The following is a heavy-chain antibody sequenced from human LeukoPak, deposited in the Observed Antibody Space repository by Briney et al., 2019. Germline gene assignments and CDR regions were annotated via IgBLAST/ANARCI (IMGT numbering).Heavy chain of an antibody. D-gene: IGHD6-19*01. CDR1: GFXFSSYA. CDR2: IRGSGGST. V-gene: IGHV3-23*01. CDR3: AKRQVIAVAGSEVDY. Sequence: PGGSLRLSCAASGFXFSSYAISWVRQAPGKGLEWVSAIRGSGGSTYYADSVKGRFTISRDNSKNALYLQMNSLRAEDTAVYYCAKRQVIAVAGSEVDYWGQGTLVTVSS. J-gene: IGHJ4*02.